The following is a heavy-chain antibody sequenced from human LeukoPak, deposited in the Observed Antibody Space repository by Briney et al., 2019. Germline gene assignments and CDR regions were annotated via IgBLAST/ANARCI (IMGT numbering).Heavy chain of an antibody. Sequence: GGSLRLSCAASGFTFSSYAMSWVRQAPGKGLEWVANIKQDGSEKYYVDSVKGRFTISRDNAKNSLYLQMNSLRAEDTAVYYCARRNYDYYYYYMDVWGKGTTVTVSS. D-gene: IGHD1-7*01. CDR2: IKQDGSEK. V-gene: IGHV3-7*01. CDR3: ARRNYDYYYYYMDV. J-gene: IGHJ6*03. CDR1: GFTFSSYA.